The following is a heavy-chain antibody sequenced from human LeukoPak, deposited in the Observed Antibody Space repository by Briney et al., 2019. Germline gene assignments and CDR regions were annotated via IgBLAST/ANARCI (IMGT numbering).Heavy chain of an antibody. CDR1: GGSISSGDYY. CDR3: ARDRRDQSGWYYIPGGS. J-gene: IGHJ5*02. Sequence: SQTLSLTCTVSGGSISSGDYYWSWIRQPPGKGLEYIGYIYYSGSTYYNPSLKSRITISSDTSKNQFSLKLSSVTPADTAVYYCARDRRDQSGWYYIPGGSWGQGTLVTVSS. V-gene: IGHV4-30-4*08. CDR2: IYYSGST. D-gene: IGHD2-15*01.